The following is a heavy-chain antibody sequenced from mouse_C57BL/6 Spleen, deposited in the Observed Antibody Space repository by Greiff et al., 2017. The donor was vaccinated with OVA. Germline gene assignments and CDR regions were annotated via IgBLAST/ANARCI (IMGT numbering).Heavy chain of an antibody. Sequence: QVQLQQPGAELVKPGASVKMSCKASGYTFTNYWITWVKQRPGQGLEWIGDIYPGSGSTNYNEKFKSKSTLTVDTSSSTAYMQLSSLTSEDSAVDYGARRDGYDWYFDVWGKGTTVTVSS. CDR1: GYTFTNYW. CDR3: ARRDGYDWYFDV. J-gene: IGHJ1*03. V-gene: IGHV1-55*01. D-gene: IGHD2-3*01. CDR2: IYPGSGST.